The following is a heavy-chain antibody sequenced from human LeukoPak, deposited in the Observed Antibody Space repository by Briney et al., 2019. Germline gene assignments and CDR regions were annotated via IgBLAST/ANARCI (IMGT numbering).Heavy chain of an antibody. V-gene: IGHV3-48*04. J-gene: IGHJ4*02. Sequence: GGSLRLSCAASGFTFSSYSMNWVLQAPGKGLEWVSYIISSSSKIYYADSVKGRFTISRDNAKNSLYLQMNSLRAEDTAVYYCAKDQSGYDFWSGYSTPFDYWGQGTLVTVSS. CDR3: AKDQSGYDFWSGYSTPFDY. CDR1: GFTFSSYS. CDR2: IISSSSKI. D-gene: IGHD3-3*01.